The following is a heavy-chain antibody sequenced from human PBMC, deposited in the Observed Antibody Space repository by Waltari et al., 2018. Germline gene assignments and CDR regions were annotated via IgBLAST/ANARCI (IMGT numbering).Heavy chain of an antibody. CDR3: ATGVYDSSGHYLDY. J-gene: IGHJ4*02. D-gene: IGHD3-22*01. Sequence: VQLVQSGAEVKKPGASVKVSCKASGYTFTGYYMHWVQQAPGKGLEWMGRVDPEDGETIYAEKFQGRVTITADTSTDTAYMELSSLRSEDTAVYYCATGVYDSSGHYLDYWGQGTLVTVSS. V-gene: IGHV1-69-2*01. CDR2: VDPEDGET. CDR1: GYTFTGYY.